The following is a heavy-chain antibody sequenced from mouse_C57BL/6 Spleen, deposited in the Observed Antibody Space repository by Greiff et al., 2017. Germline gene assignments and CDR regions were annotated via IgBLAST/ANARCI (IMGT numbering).Heavy chain of an antibody. D-gene: IGHD1-1*01. CDR1: GYTFTSYW. J-gene: IGHJ1*03. V-gene: IGHV1-53*01. Sequence: QVQLQQPGTELVKPGASVKLSCKASGYTFTSYWMHWVKQRPGQGLEWIGNINPSNGGTNYNEQFKSKATLTVDKSSSTAYMQLSSLTSEDSAVYYCASYGSSHYWYFDVWGTGTTVTVSS. CDR3: ASYGSSHYWYFDV. CDR2: INPSNGGT.